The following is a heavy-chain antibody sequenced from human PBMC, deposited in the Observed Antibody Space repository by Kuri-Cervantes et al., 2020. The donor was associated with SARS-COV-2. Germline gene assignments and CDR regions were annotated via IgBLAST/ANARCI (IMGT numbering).Heavy chain of an antibody. D-gene: IGHD6-19*01. CDR3: ARAPVAGHDAFDI. Sequence: ASVKVSCKASGYTFTSYYMHWVRQAPGQGLEWMGIINPSGGSTSYAQKFQGRVTITRDTSASTAYMELSSLRSEDTAVYYCARAPVAGHDAFDIWGQGTMVTVSS. J-gene: IGHJ3*02. CDR2: INPSGGST. V-gene: IGHV1-46*01. CDR1: GYTFTSYY.